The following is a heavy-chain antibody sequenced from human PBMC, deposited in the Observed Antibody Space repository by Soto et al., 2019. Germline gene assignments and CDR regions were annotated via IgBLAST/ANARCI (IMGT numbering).Heavy chain of an antibody. CDR1: GFTFSSYA. Sequence: EVQLLESGGGLVQPGGSLRLSCAASGFTFSSYAMSWVRQAPGKGLEWVSAISGSGGSTYYADSVKGRFTISRDNSKNTLYLQMNSLRAEDTAVYYCAKEQAPIVVVVAATPNWFDPWGQGTLVTVSS. CDR2: ISGSGGST. V-gene: IGHV3-23*01. CDR3: AKEQAPIVVVVAATPNWFDP. D-gene: IGHD2-15*01. J-gene: IGHJ5*02.